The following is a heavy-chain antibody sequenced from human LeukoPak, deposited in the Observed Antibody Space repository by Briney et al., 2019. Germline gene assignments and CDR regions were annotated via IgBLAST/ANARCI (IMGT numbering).Heavy chain of an antibody. CDR3: ARDRPARGRYCSSTSCYSEEYFQH. CDR1: GFTFSSYS. V-gene: IGHV3-21*01. CDR2: ISSSSSYI. D-gene: IGHD2-2*01. Sequence: PGGSLRLSCAASGFTFSSYSMNWVRQAPGKGLEWVSSISSSSSYIYYADSVKGRFTISRDNAKNSLYLQMNSLRAEDTAVYYCARDRPARGRYCSSTSCYSEEYFQHWGQGTLVTVSS. J-gene: IGHJ1*01.